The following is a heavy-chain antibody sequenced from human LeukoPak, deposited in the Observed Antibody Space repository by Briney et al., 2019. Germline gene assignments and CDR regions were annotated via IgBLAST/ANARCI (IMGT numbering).Heavy chain of an antibody. V-gene: IGHV3-30*18. J-gene: IGHJ4*02. CDR3: AKEHKGFDY. CDR2: ISYDGSNK. CDR1: GFTFSSYG. Sequence: GGSLRLSCAASGFTFSSYGMHWVRQAPGKGLEWVAVISYDGSNKYYADSVKGRFTISRDNSKNTLYLQMNSLRAEDTAVYYCAKEHKGFDYWGQGTLVTVSS.